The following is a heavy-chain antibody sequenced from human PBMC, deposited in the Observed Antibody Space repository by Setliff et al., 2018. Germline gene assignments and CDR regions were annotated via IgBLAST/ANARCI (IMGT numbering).Heavy chain of an antibody. V-gene: IGHV4-34*01. Sequence: SETLSLTCAVYGGSFSGYYWTWIRQPPGKGLEWIGEINHSGSSNYNPSLKSRVTISVDTSKNQFSLKLSSVTAADTAVYYCVRRPSGGWFLNWFDPWGQGTLVTVSS. D-gene: IGHD6-19*01. J-gene: IGHJ5*02. CDR3: VRRPSGGWFLNWFDP. CDR1: GGSFSGYY. CDR2: INHSGSS.